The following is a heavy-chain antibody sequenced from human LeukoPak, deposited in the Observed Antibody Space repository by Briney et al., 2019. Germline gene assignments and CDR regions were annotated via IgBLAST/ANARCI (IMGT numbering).Heavy chain of an antibody. Sequence: SETLSLTCTVSGGSISSYYWSWIRQPAGKGLEWIGRIYTSGSTNYNPSLKSRVTMSVDTSKNQFSLKLSSVTAADTAVYYCARGVAAAQYYYYGMDVWGQGTTVTVSS. J-gene: IGHJ6*02. V-gene: IGHV4-4*07. CDR3: ARGVAAAQYYYYGMDV. CDR2: IYTSGST. D-gene: IGHD6-13*01. CDR1: GGSISSYY.